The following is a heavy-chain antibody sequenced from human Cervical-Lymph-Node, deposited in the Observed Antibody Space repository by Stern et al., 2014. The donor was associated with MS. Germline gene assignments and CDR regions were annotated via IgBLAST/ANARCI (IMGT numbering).Heavy chain of an antibody. CDR3: VRDPEALDY. CDR2: IRGDGVSVT. V-gene: IGHV3-48*01. J-gene: IGHJ4*02. D-gene: IGHD1-14*01. CDR1: GFTFSTYS. Sequence: EVQLLESGGGLVQPGGSLRLSCAASGFTFSTYSMNWVRQAPGKGPEWVAYIRGDGVSVTYYADSVKGRFTISRDDARNSLYLQMSSLRAEDTAVYYCVRDPEALDYWGQGTLVTVSS.